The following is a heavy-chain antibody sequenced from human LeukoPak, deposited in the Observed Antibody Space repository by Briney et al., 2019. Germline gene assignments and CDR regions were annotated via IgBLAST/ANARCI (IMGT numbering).Heavy chain of an antibody. CDR3: AKEVRGDAFDI. V-gene: IGHV3-30*18. D-gene: IGHD3-16*01. J-gene: IGHJ3*02. CDR2: ISYDGSNK. Sequence: GGSLRLSCAASGFTFNIYEMNWVRQAPGKGLEWVAVISYDGSNKDYADSVKGRFTISRDNTKNTLFLQMNSLRAEDTAVYYCAKEVRGDAFDIWGQGTMVTVSS. CDR1: GFTFNIYE.